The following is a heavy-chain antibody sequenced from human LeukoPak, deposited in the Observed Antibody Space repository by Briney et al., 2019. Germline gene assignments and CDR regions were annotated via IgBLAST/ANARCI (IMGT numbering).Heavy chain of an antibody. Sequence: GGSLRLSCAASGFTFSSYTMNWVRQAPGKGLEWVANIKKDGSEKYYVDSVKGRFTISRDSAKTSLYLQMISLRAEDTAVYYCARHLSGVTGYTYGRGIDYWGQGTLVTVSS. CDR3: ARHLSGVTGYTYGRGIDY. D-gene: IGHD5-18*01. CDR1: GFTFSSYT. CDR2: IKKDGSEK. V-gene: IGHV3-7*01. J-gene: IGHJ4*02.